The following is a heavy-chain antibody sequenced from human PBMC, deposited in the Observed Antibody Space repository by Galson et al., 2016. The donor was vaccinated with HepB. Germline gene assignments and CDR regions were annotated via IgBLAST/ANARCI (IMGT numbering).Heavy chain of an antibody. Sequence: CATSGDSVSGNGAAAWNWFRQSPSRGLGWLGRTYYRSKWYYEYALSVTSRITISLDTSKNQFSLQLNSVTPEDAAVYFCARGTRNAFDYWGQGTLVTVSS. CDR3: ARGTRNAFDY. D-gene: IGHD1-14*01. J-gene: IGHJ4*02. V-gene: IGHV6-1*01. CDR2: TYYRSKWYY. CDR1: GDSVSGNGAAA.